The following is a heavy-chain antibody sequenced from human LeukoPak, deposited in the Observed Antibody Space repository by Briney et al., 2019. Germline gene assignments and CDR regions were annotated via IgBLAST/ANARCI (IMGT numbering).Heavy chain of an antibody. CDR3: ARGRHRVYYYSYMDV. CDR1: GFTFSSYW. J-gene: IGHJ6*03. V-gene: IGHV3-74*01. CDR2: INSDGSST. Sequence: PGGSLRLSCAASGFTFSSYWMHWVRQAPGKGLVWVSRINSDGSSTSYADSVKGRFTISRDNSKNTLYLQMNSLRAEDTAVYYCARGRHRVYYYSYMDVWGKGTTVTVSS.